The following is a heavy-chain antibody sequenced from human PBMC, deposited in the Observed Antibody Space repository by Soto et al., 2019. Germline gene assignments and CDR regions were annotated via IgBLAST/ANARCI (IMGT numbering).Heavy chain of an antibody. CDR2: VIPLAGVP. Sequence: QVLLVQSGAEVKRPGSSVRVSCRDSGDSFSSDAFSWVRQAPGQGLEYVGGVIPLAGVPNYAQKFQGRVTITADESTGTMYMELSSLRIDDAAVYYCGRGAFADYASSAVHWGQGTLITVSS. D-gene: IGHD4-17*01. CDR3: GRGAFADYASSAVH. CDR1: GDSFSSDA. J-gene: IGHJ4*02. V-gene: IGHV1-69*01.